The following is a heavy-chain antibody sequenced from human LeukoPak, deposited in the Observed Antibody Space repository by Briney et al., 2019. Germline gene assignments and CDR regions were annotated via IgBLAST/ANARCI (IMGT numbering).Heavy chain of an antibody. J-gene: IGHJ6*02. V-gene: IGHV4-61*01. CDR1: GGSVSSGSYY. CDR2: IYYSGST. CDR3: ARTSANYDSSGYLLCYYYGMDV. Sequence: SETLSLTCTVSGGSVSSGSYYWSWIRQPPGKGLEWIGYIYYSGSTNYNPSLKSRVTISVDTSKNQFSLKLSSVTAADTAVYYCARTSANYDSSGYLLCYYYGMDVWGQGTTVTVSS. D-gene: IGHD3-22*01.